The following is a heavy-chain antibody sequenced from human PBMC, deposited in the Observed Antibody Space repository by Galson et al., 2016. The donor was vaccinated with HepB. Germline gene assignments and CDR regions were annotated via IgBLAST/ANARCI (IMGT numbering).Heavy chain of an antibody. CDR1: GFTFKTYN. V-gene: IGHV3-23*01. CDR3: ARNDSSAYLGLSWFDP. CDR2: ISDGGVAT. J-gene: IGHJ5*02. Sequence: SLRLSCAASGFTFKTYNMNWVRQAPGKGLEWVSAISDGGVATYYADSVKGRFTISRDNSKNTLYLQMNSLRVEDTAVYYCARNDSSAYLGLSWFDPWGPGTLVTVSS. D-gene: IGHD3-22*01.